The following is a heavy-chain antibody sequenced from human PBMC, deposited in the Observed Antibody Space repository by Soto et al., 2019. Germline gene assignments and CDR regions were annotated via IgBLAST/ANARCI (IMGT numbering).Heavy chain of an antibody. D-gene: IGHD5-18*01. Sequence: GGSLRLSCAASGFTFGDYFMHWVRQAPGKGLECVALISYDGTHGYYADSVKGRFTISRDNSKNTLYLQMNRLKSEDTALYYCARARYTFGLRWWFDPWGQGTLVTVSS. CDR3: ARARYTFGLRWWFDP. CDR1: GFTFGDYF. CDR2: ISYDGTHG. V-gene: IGHV3-30*03. J-gene: IGHJ5*02.